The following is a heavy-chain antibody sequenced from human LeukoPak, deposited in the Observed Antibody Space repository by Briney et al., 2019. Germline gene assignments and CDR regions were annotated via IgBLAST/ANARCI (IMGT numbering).Heavy chain of an antibody. CDR1: GFTLSSYT. Sequence: PGGSLRLSCAASGFTLSSYTMNWVRQAPGKGLEWVSSISSSSTYIYYADSVKGRFTISRDNAKNSLYLQMSSLRAEDTSVYYCARAPSPLAVAGTDYWGQGTLVTVSS. J-gene: IGHJ4*02. CDR3: ARAPSPLAVAGTDY. CDR2: ISSSSTYI. D-gene: IGHD6-19*01. V-gene: IGHV3-21*01.